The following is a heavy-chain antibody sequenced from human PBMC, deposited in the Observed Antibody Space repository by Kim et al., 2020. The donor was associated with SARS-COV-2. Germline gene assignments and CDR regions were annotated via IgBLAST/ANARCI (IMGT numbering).Heavy chain of an antibody. D-gene: IGHD1-26*01. CDR3: AKPIEMATGGDY. Sequence: YYADSVKGRFTISRDNSKSTLYLQMNSLRAEDTAVYYCAKPIEMATGGDYWGQGTLVTVSS. V-gene: IGHV3-23*01. J-gene: IGHJ4*02.